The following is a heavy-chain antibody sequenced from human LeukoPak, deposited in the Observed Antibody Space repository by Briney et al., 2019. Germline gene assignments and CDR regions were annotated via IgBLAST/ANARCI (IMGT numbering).Heavy chain of an antibody. D-gene: IGHD6-19*01. J-gene: IGHJ4*02. V-gene: IGHV4-28*01. CDR3: ARTHRSGFSFDY. Sequence: SETLSLTCAVSGYSISSGNWWGWIRQPPGKGLEWIGYIYYSGSTYYNPSLKSRVTMSVDTSKNQFSLKLSSETAVDTAVYYCARTHRSGFSFDYWGQGTLVTVSS. CDR1: GYSISSGNW. CDR2: IYYSGST.